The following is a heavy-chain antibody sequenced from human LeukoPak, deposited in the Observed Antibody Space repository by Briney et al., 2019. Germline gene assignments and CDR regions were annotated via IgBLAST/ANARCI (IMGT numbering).Heavy chain of an antibody. V-gene: IGHV4-59*01. CDR1: GGSISSYY. J-gene: IGHJ4*02. CDR3: ARVTYYYDPSGYYQYYSDY. D-gene: IGHD3-22*01. CDR2: IYYSGTT. Sequence: KTSETLSLTCNVSGGSISSYYWSWIRQPPGKGLEWIGYIYYSGTTNYNPSLKSRVTMSVDTSKNQFSLKLSSVTAADTAVYYCARVTYYYDPSGYYQYYSDYWGQGTLVTVSS.